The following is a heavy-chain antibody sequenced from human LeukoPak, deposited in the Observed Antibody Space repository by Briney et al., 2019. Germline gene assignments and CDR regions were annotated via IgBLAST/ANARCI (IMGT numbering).Heavy chain of an antibody. CDR3: ARGRGGITGTTHFDY. J-gene: IGHJ4*02. Sequence: TPSHTCTVSGGSLCSGRDYWGSLRQPARTGLEWIGRIYTSGSTNYNPSLKTRVPISVDTSKNQFSLRLSSVTGADAAVYYCARGRGGITGTTHFDYWGQGTLVTVSS. V-gene: IGHV4-61*02. D-gene: IGHD1-7*01. CDR2: IYTSGST. CDR1: GGSLCSGRDY.